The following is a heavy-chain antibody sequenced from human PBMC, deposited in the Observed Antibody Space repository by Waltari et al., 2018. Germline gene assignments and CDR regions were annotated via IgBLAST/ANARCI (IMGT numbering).Heavy chain of an antibody. CDR1: GGSISSSY. D-gene: IGHD2-15*01. J-gene: IGHJ4*02. CDR3: AREDCSGGSCAPF. Sequence: QVQLQESGPGLVKPSETLSLTCTVSGGSISSSYWSWIRQPAGKGLEWIGRIYTSGSTNYNPSIKSRVTMSVDTSKNQFSLKLSSVTAADTAVYYCAREDCSGGSCAPFWGQGTLVTVSS. CDR2: IYTSGST. V-gene: IGHV4-4*07.